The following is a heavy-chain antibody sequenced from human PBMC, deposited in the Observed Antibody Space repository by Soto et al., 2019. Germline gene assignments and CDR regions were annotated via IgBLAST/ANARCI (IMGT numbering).Heavy chain of an antibody. J-gene: IGHJ6*02. CDR1: GGSISSYY. Sequence: SETLSLTCTVAGGSISSYYWNWIRQPPGEGLEWIGYIYYSGTINYNPSLESRVTISVDTSKSQFSLKLSSVTAADTAVYYCARERPITAAGFRRYGMDVWGQGTTVTVSS. CDR3: ARERPITAAGFRRYGMDV. D-gene: IGHD6-13*01. V-gene: IGHV4-59*01. CDR2: IYYSGTI.